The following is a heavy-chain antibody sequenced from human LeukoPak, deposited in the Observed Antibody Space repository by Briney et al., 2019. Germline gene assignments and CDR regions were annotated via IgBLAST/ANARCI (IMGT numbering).Heavy chain of an antibody. D-gene: IGHD4-17*01. Sequence: PSETLSLTCTVSGGSISSSSYYWGWIRQPPGKGLEWIGYIYYSGSTNYNPSLKSRVTISVDTSKNQFSLKLSSVTAADTAVYYCARVGDYGDYAFDYWGQGTLVTVSS. CDR2: IYYSGST. V-gene: IGHV4-61*05. CDR3: ARVGDYGDYAFDY. J-gene: IGHJ4*02. CDR1: GGSISSSSYY.